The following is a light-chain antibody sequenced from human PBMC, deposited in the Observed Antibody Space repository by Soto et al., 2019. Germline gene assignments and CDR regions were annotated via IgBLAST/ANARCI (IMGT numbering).Light chain of an antibody. CDR3: QQFGSSPPWT. CDR1: QSIFSPY. V-gene: IGKV3-20*01. CDR2: STS. J-gene: IGKJ1*01. Sequence: IVLTQSPATLSLSPGEGATLSCRASQSIFSPYLAWYQQIPGQAPRLLIYSTSTRATGVPDRFSGSGSGTDFTLTISRLEPEDFAVYFCQQFGSSPPWTFGQGTKVEIK.